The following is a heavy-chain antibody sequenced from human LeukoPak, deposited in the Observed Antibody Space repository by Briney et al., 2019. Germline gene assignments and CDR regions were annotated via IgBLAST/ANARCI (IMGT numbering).Heavy chain of an antibody. D-gene: IGHD5-24*01. J-gene: IGHJ5*02. CDR3: ARAEGFRVLGWLGSNSFDP. Sequence: ASVKVSCKASGYTFTNYYIHWVRQAPGQGLEGMGVINPSGGGTSYAQRFQGRLTMTSDMSTSTVYMELSSLRSEDTAVYHCARAEGFRVLGWLGSNSFDPWGLGTLVTVSS. CDR1: GYTFTNYY. CDR2: INPSGGGT. V-gene: IGHV1-46*01.